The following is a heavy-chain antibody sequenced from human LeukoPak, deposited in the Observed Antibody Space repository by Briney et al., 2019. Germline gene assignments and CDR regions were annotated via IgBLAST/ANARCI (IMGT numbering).Heavy chain of an antibody. CDR2: IYYSGNT. CDR1: GGSISSYYYS. D-gene: IGHD3-9*01. Sequence: SETLSLTCTVSGGSISSYYYSWGWIRQPPGKGLEWIGSIYYSGNTYYNPSLKSRLTISLDTSKNQFSLRLSSVTAADTAVYYCARTLKGFISILDIFDMWGQGTMVTVSS. V-gene: IGHV4-39*07. CDR3: ARTLKGFISILDIFDM. J-gene: IGHJ3*02.